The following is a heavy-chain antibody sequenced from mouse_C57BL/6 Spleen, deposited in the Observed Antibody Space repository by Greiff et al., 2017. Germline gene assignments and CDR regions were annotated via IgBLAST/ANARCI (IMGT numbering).Heavy chain of an antibody. CDR3: AHYYGSSYDYFDY. CDR1: GYTFTSYG. D-gene: IGHD1-1*01. V-gene: IGHV1-81*01. Sequence: VKLVESGAELARPGASVKLSCKASGYTFTSYGISWVKQRTGQGLEWIGEIYPRSGNTYYNEKFKGKATLTADKSSSTAYMELRSLTSEDSAVYFCAHYYGSSYDYFDYWGQGTTLTVSS. J-gene: IGHJ2*01. CDR2: IYPRSGNT.